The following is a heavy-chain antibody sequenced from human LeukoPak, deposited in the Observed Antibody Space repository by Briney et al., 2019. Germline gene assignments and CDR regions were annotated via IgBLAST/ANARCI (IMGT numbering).Heavy chain of an antibody. Sequence: ASLKVSCKASGDTFTGYYMHWVRQAPGQGLEWMGWINPNSGGTNYAQKFQGWVTMTRDTSISTAYMELSRLRSDDTAVYYCARGRTSIAVAGTGIYYYYGMDVWGQGTTVTVSS. J-gene: IGHJ6*02. V-gene: IGHV1-2*04. D-gene: IGHD6-19*01. CDR3: ARGRTSIAVAGTGIYYYYGMDV. CDR2: INPNSGGT. CDR1: GDTFTGYY.